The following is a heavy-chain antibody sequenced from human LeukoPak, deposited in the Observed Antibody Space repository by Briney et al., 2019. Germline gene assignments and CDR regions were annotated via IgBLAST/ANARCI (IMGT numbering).Heavy chain of an antibody. CDR1: GFIFTTYP. CDR2: VSYDGKTK. J-gene: IGHJ4*02. D-gene: IGHD1-26*01. V-gene: IGHV3-30*04. CDR3: ARDRDGRGITYGPFDY. Sequence: PGGSLTLSCAPSGFIFTTYPMHWVRQAPAKGLEWVAVVSYDGKTKHYADSVKGRFTISIYNSENTLYLEMNGLRAEDTAMYYCARDRDGRGITYGPFDYWGQGTLVTVSS.